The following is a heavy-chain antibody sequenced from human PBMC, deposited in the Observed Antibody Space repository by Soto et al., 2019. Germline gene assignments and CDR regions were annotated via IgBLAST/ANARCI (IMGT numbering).Heavy chain of an antibody. CDR1: GFTFDDYA. Sequence: DVQLVESGGGLVQPGRSLRLSCAASGFTFDDYAMHWVRQAPGKGLEWVSGISWNSGSIGYADSVKGRFTISRDNAKNSLYLQMNSLRAEDTALYYCAKPLLGYCSSTSCYGDAFDIWGQGTMVTVSS. J-gene: IGHJ3*02. V-gene: IGHV3-9*01. CDR3: AKPLLGYCSSTSCYGDAFDI. CDR2: ISWNSGSI. D-gene: IGHD2-2*01.